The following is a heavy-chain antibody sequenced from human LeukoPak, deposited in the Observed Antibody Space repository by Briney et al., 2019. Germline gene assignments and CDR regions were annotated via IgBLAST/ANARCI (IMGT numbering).Heavy chain of an antibody. CDR1: GFTFRNYD. Sequence: PGGSLRLSCAASGFTFRNYDMNWVRQAPGKGLEWVSFIGSSGSPIYYADSVKGRFTISRDNAKNSLYLQMNSLRAEDAAVYYCARGSTFSDYWGQGTLVTVSS. J-gene: IGHJ4*02. V-gene: IGHV3-48*03. CDR3: ARGSTFSDY. CDR2: IGSSGSPI.